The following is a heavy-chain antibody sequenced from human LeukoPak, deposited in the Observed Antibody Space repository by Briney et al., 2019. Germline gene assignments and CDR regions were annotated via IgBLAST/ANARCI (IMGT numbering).Heavy chain of an antibody. V-gene: IGHV3-7*01. Sequence: GGSLRLSCAASGFTFSNYWMTWVRQAPGKGLEWVANIKPDGGAQYYADSVKGRFTISRDNSKNTVYLQMDSLRAEDTALYYCARGQQLVKTDWGQGTLVTVSS. D-gene: IGHD6-13*01. CDR1: GFTFSNYW. CDR3: ARGQQLVKTD. CDR2: IKPDGGAQ. J-gene: IGHJ4*02.